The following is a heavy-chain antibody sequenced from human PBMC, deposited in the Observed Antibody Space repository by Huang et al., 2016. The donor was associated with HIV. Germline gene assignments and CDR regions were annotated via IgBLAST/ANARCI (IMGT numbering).Heavy chain of an antibody. J-gene: IGHJ4*02. Sequence: QVHLVQSGAEVKKPGASVKVACKASGYTFTNYDINWVRQAPGRGLEWMGWMNPNTGNTGFAQSFQGRVTMTRQTSITTAYMELTSLTSEDTAVYYCARSAYGDLDYWGLGTLVIVSS. CDR3: ARSAYGDLDY. CDR2: MNPNTGNT. CDR1: GYTFTNYD. V-gene: IGHV1-8*02. D-gene: IGHD4-17*01.